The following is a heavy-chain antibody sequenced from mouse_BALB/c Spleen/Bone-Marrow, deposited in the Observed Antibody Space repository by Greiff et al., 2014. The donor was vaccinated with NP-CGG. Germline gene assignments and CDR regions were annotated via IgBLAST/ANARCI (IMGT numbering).Heavy chain of an antibody. D-gene: IGHD4-1*01. J-gene: IGHJ2*01. CDR2: IHPNSGNT. CDR3: ARELGRGYYFDY. V-gene: IGHV1S130*01. Sequence: VHLVESGSVLVRPGASVKLSCKASGYTFTSSWMHWAKQRPGQGLEWIGEIHPNSGNTNYNEEFKGKATLTVDTSSSTAYVDLSSLTSEDSAVYYCARELGRGYYFDYWGQGTTLTVSS. CDR1: GYTFTSSW.